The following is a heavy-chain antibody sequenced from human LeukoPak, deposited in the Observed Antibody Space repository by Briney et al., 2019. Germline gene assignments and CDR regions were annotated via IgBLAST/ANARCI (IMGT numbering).Heavy chain of an antibody. CDR2: ISSSSSTI. D-gene: IGHD2-2*01. CDR3: AREGCSSTSCPNGFDY. V-gene: IGHV3-48*01. Sequence: PGGSLRLSCAASGFTFSSYSMNWVRQAPGKGLEWVSYISSSSSTIYYADSVKGRFTISRDNAKNSLYLQMNSLRAEDTAVYYCAREGCSSTSCPNGFDYWGQGTLVTVSS. CDR1: GFTFSSYS. J-gene: IGHJ4*02.